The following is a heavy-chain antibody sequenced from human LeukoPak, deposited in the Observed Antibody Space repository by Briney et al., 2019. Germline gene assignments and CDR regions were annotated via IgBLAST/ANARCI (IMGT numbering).Heavy chain of an antibody. J-gene: IGHJ5*02. V-gene: IGHV4-39*07. CDR1: GGSISSSSYY. Sequence: SPSETLSLTCTVSGGSISSSSYYWGWIRQPPGKGLEWIGSIYYSGSTYYNPSLKSRVTISVDTSKNQFSLKLSSVTAADTAVYYCARDPLTGDVRWFDPWGQGTLVTVSS. CDR2: IYYSGST. CDR3: ARDPLTGDVRWFDP. D-gene: IGHD7-27*01.